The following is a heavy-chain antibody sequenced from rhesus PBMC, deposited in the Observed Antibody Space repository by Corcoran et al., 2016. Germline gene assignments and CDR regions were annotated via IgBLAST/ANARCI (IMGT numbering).Heavy chain of an antibody. Sequence: EVQLVESGGGLVQPGGSLRLSCAASGFTFSDYYMYWVRQAPGKGLELVGFIRSKAYGGTAEYAASVKGRFTISRDDSKSIAYLQMSSLKTEDTAVYYCTTGVITYFDYWGQGVLVTVSS. J-gene: IGHJ4*01. CDR1: GFTFSDYY. D-gene: IGHD3-34*01. CDR3: TTGVITYFDY. CDR2: IRSKAYGGTA. V-gene: IGHV3-184*01.